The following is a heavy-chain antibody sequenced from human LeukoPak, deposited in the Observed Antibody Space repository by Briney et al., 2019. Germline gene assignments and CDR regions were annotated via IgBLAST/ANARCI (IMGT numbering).Heavy chain of an antibody. J-gene: IGHJ4*02. Sequence: SETLSLTCTVSGGSISSYYWSWIRQPPGKGLEWIGYIYYSGSTNYNPSLKSRVTISVDTSKNQFSLKLSSVTAADTAVYYCARIVVVTESPAHFDYWGQGTLVTVSS. CDR1: GGSISSYY. V-gene: IGHV4-59*12. D-gene: IGHD2-21*02. CDR2: IYYSGST. CDR3: ARIVVVTESPAHFDY.